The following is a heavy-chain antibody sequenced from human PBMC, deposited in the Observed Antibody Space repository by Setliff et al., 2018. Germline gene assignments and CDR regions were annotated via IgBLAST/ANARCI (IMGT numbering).Heavy chain of an antibody. J-gene: IGHJ4*02. CDR1: GYSISSGYY. V-gene: IGHV4-38-2*01. CDR2: IYHSGST. D-gene: IGHD5-12*01. Sequence: SETLSLTCAVSGYSISSGYYWGWIRQPPGKGLEWIGSIYHSGSTYYNPSLKSRVTISVDTAKNKFSLKLGSVTAADTAVYYCARRLSGLRGFGYWGQGTLVTVSS. CDR3: ARRLSGLRGFGY.